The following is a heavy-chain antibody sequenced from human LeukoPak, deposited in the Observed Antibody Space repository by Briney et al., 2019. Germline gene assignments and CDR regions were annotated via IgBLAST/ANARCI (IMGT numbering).Heavy chain of an antibody. CDR2: IRYDGTNK. D-gene: IGHD4-17*01. V-gene: IGHV3-30*02. CDR3: AKDRDYGDYPSAYYYYMDV. J-gene: IGHJ6*03. CDR1: GFTFSTCG. Sequence: PGGSLRLSCAASGFTFSTCGIHWVRQAPGKGLEWVAFIRYDGTNKWYADSVKGRFTISRDNSKNMLYLQMNSLRAEDTAVYHCAKDRDYGDYPSAYYYYMDVWGKGTTVTVSS.